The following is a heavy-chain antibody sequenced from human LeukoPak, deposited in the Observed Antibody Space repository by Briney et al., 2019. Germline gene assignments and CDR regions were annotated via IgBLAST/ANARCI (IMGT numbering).Heavy chain of an antibody. J-gene: IGHJ4*02. D-gene: IGHD3-16*01. CDR3: ARDPYYDYVWGSCAFDY. CDR2: ISYDGSNK. V-gene: IGHV3-30-3*01. Sequence: GRSLRLSCAASGFTFSSYAMHWVRQAPGKGLEWVAVISYDGSNKYYADSVKGRFTISRDNSKNTLYLQMNSLRAEDTAVYYCARDPYYDYVWGSCAFDYWGQGTLVTVSS. CDR1: GFTFSSYA.